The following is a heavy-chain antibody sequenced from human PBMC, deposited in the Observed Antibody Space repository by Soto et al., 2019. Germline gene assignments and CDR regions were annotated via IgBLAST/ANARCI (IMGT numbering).Heavy chain of an antibody. CDR2: INAGNGNT. V-gene: IGHV1-3*01. D-gene: IGHD3-10*01. Sequence: QVQLVQSGAEVKKPGASVKVSCKASGYTFTSYAMHWVRQAPGQRLEWMGWINAGNGNTKYSQTFQGRVTITRDTSASTAYMELSSLRSEDTAVYYCARITMFRAPTTAYGMDVWGQGTTVTVSS. CDR1: GYTFTSYA. CDR3: ARITMFRAPTTAYGMDV. J-gene: IGHJ6*02.